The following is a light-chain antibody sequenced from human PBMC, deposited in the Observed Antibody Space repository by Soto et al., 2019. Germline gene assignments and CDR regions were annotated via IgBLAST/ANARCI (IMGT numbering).Light chain of an antibody. J-gene: IGKJ1*01. CDR3: QQFNTSPWT. V-gene: IGKV1-5*03. CDR2: KSS. Sequence: DIQMTQSPSTLSASEGGRVTISCRASQSVSIWLAWYQQKPGRAPKLLIYKSSILESGVPSRFSGSGSGTEFTLTISSLQPDDFATYYCQQFNTSPWTFGQGTKVDIK. CDR1: QSVSIW.